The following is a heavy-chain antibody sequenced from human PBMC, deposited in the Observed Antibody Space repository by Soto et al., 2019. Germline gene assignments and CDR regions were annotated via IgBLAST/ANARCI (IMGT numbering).Heavy chain of an antibody. CDR2: IFHDGTA. Sequence: SETLSLTCAVSGVSISSVNWWTWVRQSPQRGLEYIGEIFHDGTANYYPSFERRVAISVDTSKNQFSLKLTSVTAADTAIYFCARLVYDTRLNYMYFDCWGQGTLVTVSS. CDR1: GVSISSVNW. D-gene: IGHD3-10*01. J-gene: IGHJ4*02. V-gene: IGHV4-4*02. CDR3: ARLVYDTRLNYMYFDC.